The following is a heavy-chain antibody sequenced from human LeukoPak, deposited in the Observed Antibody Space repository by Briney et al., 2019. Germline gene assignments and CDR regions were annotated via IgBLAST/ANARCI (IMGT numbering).Heavy chain of an antibody. CDR1: GGSFSGYY. J-gene: IGHJ4*02. V-gene: IGHV4-34*01. D-gene: IGHD3-22*01. CDR3: ARPLYYDSSGSFDY. CDR2: INYSGST. Sequence: SETLSLTCAVYGGSFSGYYWTWIRQPPGKGLEWIGEINYSGSTNYNPSLKSRVTISKDTSKNQFSLKLNSVNAADTAVYYCARPLYYDSSGSFDYWGQGTLVTVSS.